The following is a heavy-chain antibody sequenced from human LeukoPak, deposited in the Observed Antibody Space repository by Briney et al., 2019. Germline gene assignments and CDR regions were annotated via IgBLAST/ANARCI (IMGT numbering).Heavy chain of an antibody. J-gene: IGHJ4*02. Sequence: SETLSLTCAVSGGSISSGGYSWSWIRQPPGKGLEWIGYIYHSGSTYYNPSLKSRVTISVDRSKNQFSLKLSSVTAADTAVYYCAVLQQLETFDYWGQGTLVTVSS. CDR2: IYHSGST. CDR1: GGSISSGGYS. CDR3: AVLQQLETFDY. D-gene: IGHD6-13*01. V-gene: IGHV4-30-2*01.